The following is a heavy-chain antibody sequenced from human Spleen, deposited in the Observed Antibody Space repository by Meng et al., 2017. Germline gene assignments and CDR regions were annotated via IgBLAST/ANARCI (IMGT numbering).Heavy chain of an antibody. Sequence: GESLKISCAASGFTFSNAWMSWVRQAPGKGLEWVGRIKSKTDGGTTDYAAPVKGRFTISRDDSKNTLYLQMNSLKTEDTAVYYCAKDSGSYPLYMDVWGQGTTVTVSS. J-gene: IGHJ6*02. CDR1: GFTFSNAW. V-gene: IGHV3-15*01. CDR2: IKSKTDGGTT. CDR3: AKDSGSYPLYMDV. D-gene: IGHD1-26*01.